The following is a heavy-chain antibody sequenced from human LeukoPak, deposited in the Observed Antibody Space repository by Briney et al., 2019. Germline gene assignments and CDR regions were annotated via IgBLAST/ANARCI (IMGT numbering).Heavy chain of an antibody. D-gene: IGHD2-15*01. Sequence: ASVKVSCKASGYTFTSYAMHWVRQAPGQRLEWMGWINAGNGNTKYSQKSQGRVTITRDTSASTAYMELSSLRSGDTAVYYCAMGYCSGGSCYSLPYYYYGMDVWGKGTTVTVSS. V-gene: IGHV1-3*01. CDR2: INAGNGNT. J-gene: IGHJ6*04. CDR1: GYTFTSYA. CDR3: AMGYCSGGSCYSLPYYYYGMDV.